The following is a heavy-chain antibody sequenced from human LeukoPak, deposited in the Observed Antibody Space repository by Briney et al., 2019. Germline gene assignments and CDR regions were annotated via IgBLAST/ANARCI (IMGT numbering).Heavy chain of an antibody. D-gene: IGHD3-22*01. CDR1: GGSFSGYY. V-gene: IGHV4-34*01. J-gene: IGHJ4*02. CDR3: ARDPWRYYDSRSYSYFDY. Sequence: SETLSLTCAVYGGSFSGYYWSWIRQPPGKGLEWIGEINYSGGTNYSPSLKSRATISVDTSKNQFSLKVSSVTAADTAVYYCARDPWRYYDSRSYSYFDYWGQGTLVTVSS. CDR2: INYSGGT.